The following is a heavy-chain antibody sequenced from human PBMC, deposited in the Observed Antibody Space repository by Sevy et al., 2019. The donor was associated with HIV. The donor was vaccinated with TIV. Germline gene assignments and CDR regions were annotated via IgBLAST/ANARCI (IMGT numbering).Heavy chain of an antibody. V-gene: IGHV4-61*01. Sequence: SETLSLTCTVSGGSVSSGSYYWSWIRQPPGMGLEWIGYIYYSGSTNYNPSLKSRVTISVDTSKNQFSLKLSSVTAADTAVYYCARDYSGSYPYYYYYGMDVWGQGTTVTVSS. J-gene: IGHJ6*02. D-gene: IGHD1-26*01. CDR3: ARDYSGSYPYYYYYGMDV. CDR1: GGSVSSGSYY. CDR2: IYYSGST.